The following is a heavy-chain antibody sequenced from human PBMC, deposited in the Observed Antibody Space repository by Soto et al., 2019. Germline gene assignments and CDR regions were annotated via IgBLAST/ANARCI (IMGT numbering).Heavy chain of an antibody. CDR2: IYYSGST. V-gene: IGHV4-30-4*01. Sequence: SETLSLTCTVSGGSISSGDYYWSWIRQPPGKGLEWIGYIYYSGSTYYNPSLKSRVTISVDTSKNQFSLKLSSVTAADTAVYYCARVLVAAAGIDYWGQGTVVTVSS. CDR1: GGSISSGDYY. CDR3: ARVLVAAAGIDY. J-gene: IGHJ4*02. D-gene: IGHD6-13*01.